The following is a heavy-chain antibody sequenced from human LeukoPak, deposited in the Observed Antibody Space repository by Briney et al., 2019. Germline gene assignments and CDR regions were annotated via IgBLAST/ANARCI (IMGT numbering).Heavy chain of an antibody. J-gene: IGHJ4*02. CDR1: GFSFSNYG. CDR2: IWYDGSNK. D-gene: IGHD3-3*01. V-gene: IGHV3-33*01. Sequence: SGGSLRLSCAAFGFSFSNYGMHWVRQAPGKGLEWVAIIWYDGSNKYYADSVKGRFTISRDNSKNTLYLQMNSLRAEDTALYYCAAGVYFFDYWGQGTLVTVSS. CDR3: AAGVYFFDY.